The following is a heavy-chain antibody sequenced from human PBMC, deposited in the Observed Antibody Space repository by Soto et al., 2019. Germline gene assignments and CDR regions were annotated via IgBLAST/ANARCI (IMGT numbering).Heavy chain of an antibody. CDR2: IWYDGSNK. D-gene: IGHD1-26*01. CDR3: ARGGGSGSSFVGYYYYTLDV. V-gene: IGHV3-33*01. J-gene: IGHJ6*02. CDR1: GFTFSTYG. Sequence: QVQLVESGGGVVQPGRSLRLSCTASGFTFSTYGMHWVRQAPGKGLEWVTVIWYDGSNKYYADSVKGRFTISRDNSKNTLYLQMNSLRADDTAVYYCARGGGSGSSFVGYYYYTLDVWSQGTTVTVSS.